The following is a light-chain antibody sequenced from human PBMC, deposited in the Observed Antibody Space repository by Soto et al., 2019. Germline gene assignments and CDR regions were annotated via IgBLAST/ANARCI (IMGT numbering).Light chain of an antibody. J-gene: IGKJ2*01. CDR1: QSVISRF. CDR3: HEYGSSPFT. V-gene: IGKV3-20*01. Sequence: EIVLTQSPGTLSLSPGERATLSCRATQSVISRFLAWYQQKPGQAPRLLIYGASSRATGIPDRFSGSGSGTDFTLPISRLEPEDFAVYSCHEYGSSPFTFGQGTKLDIK. CDR2: GAS.